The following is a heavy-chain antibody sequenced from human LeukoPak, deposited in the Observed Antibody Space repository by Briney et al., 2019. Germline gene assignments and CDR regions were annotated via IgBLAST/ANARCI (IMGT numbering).Heavy chain of an antibody. CDR2: INHSGST. CDR3: ARGPSRYYGMDV. J-gene: IGHJ6*02. CDR1: GGSFSGYY. V-gene: IGHV4-34*01. Sequence: KPSETLSLTCAVYGGSFSGYYWSWIRQPPGKGLEWIGEINHSGSTNYNPSLKSRVTISVDTSKNQFSLKLSSVTAADTAVYYCARGPSRYYGMDVWGQGTTVTVSS. D-gene: IGHD6-6*01.